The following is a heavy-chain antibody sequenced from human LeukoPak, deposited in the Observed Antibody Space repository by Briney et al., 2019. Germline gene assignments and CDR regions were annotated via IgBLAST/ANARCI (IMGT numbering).Heavy chain of an antibody. Sequence: KSSETLSLTCTVSGGSISSSSQYWGWIRQPPGKGLEWIGSIYYSGTTAYNPSLKSRVTISVDTSKNQFSLKLSSVTAADTAVYYCVRWQSGSMFHPPWGQGTLVTVSS. J-gene: IGHJ5*02. CDR2: IYYSGTT. V-gene: IGHV4-39*01. CDR1: GGSISSSSQY. CDR3: VRWQSGSMFHPP. D-gene: IGHD3-10*02.